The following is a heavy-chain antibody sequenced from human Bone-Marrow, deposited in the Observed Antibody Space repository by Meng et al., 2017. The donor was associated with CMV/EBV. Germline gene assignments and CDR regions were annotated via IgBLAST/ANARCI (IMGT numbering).Heavy chain of an antibody. CDR3: AKVGDIVVVPAANYFDY. D-gene: IGHD2-2*01. Sequence: GGYLRLSCAASGFTFSSYGMHWVRQAPGKGLEWVAFIRYDGSNKYYADSVKGRFTISRDNSKNTLYLQMNSLKAEDTAVYYCAKVGDIVVVPAANYFDYWGQGTLVTVSS. CDR2: IRYDGSNK. CDR1: GFTFSSYG. J-gene: IGHJ4*02. V-gene: IGHV3-30*02.